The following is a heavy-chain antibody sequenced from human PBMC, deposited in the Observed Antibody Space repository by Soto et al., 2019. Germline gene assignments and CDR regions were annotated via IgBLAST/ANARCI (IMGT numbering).Heavy chain of an antibody. D-gene: IGHD3-3*01. Sequence: EVQLVESGGGLVQPGGSLRLSCAASGFTFSSYSMNWVRRAPGKGLHWISYISGGSSTIYYADSVKGRFTISRDNAKNSLYLQMNSLRAEDTAVYYCAGFWSGYSRHNYYYGMDVWGQGTTVTVSS. CDR1: GFTFSSYS. V-gene: IGHV3-48*01. CDR3: AGFWSGYSRHNYYYGMDV. J-gene: IGHJ6*02. CDR2: ISGGSSTI.